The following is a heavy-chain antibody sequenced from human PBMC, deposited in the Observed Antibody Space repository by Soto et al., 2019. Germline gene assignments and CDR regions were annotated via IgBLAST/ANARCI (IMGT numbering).Heavy chain of an antibody. J-gene: IGHJ6*02. CDR3: ARSQGSSTSLEIYFYYYYGMDV. CDR1: GGTFSSYA. D-gene: IGHD2-2*01. Sequence: QVQLVQSRAEVKKPGSSVKVSCKASGGTFSSYAISWVRQAPGQGLEWMGGIIPIPGTANYAQKFQGRVTITADESTSTAYMELSSLRSEDTAVYYCARSQGSSTSLEIYFYYYYGMDVWVQGTTVTVSS. CDR2: IIPIPGTA. V-gene: IGHV1-69*01.